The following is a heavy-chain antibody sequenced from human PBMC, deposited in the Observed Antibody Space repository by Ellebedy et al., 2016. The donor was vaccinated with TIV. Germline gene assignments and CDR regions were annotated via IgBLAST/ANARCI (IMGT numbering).Heavy chain of an antibody. CDR3: ARGTDISKVGY. D-gene: IGHD3-3*02. CDR1: GGSITSYDHY. Sequence: LRLXXTVSGGSITSYDHYWSWIRQPPGKGLEWPGSMYYSGSTYFNPSLRSRVSISVDTSKNQFSLNLSSVTAADTAVYYCARGTDISKVGYWGQGTLVTVAS. CDR2: MYYSGST. J-gene: IGHJ4*02. V-gene: IGHV4-30-4*01.